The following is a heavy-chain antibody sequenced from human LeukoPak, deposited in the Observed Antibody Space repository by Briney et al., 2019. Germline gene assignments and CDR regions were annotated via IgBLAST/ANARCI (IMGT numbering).Heavy chain of an antibody. CDR1: GFTFVNST. J-gene: IGHJ6*02. CDR2: ISSSGSTI. V-gene: IGHV3-11*01. D-gene: IGHD1-14*01. Sequence: PGGSLSPSGPAPGFTFVNSTRSWFRQAPGRGLEGVSYISSSGSTIYYADSVKGRFTISRDNAKNSLYLQMNSLRAEDTAVYYCARVPEPRYYGMDVWGQGTTVTVSS. CDR3: ARVPEPRYYGMDV.